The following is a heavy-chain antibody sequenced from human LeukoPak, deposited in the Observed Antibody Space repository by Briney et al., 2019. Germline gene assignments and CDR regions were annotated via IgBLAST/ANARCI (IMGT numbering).Heavy chain of an antibody. CDR1: GFTFSSYA. CDR2: IIGSVCST. Sequence: LPGGSLRLSCAASGFTFSSYAMSWVRQAPGKGLEWVSSIIGSVCSTYYQDSVKGRFTISRDNSKTTLYLQMNSLRAEDTAVYYCAKDYYGSGSYYVRTNFDCLGQGTLVTVSS. CDR3: AKDYYGSGSYYVRTNFDC. V-gene: IGHV3-23*01. J-gene: IGHJ4*02. D-gene: IGHD3-10*01.